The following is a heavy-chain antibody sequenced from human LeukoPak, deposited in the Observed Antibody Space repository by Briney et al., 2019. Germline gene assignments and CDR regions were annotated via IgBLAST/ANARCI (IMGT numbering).Heavy chain of an antibody. Sequence: SETLSLTCTVSGGSISNCYWSWIRQPAGKGLEWIGRIYTSGSTNYNPSLKSRVTMSVDTSKNQFSLKLSSVTAADTAVYYCARTPSHYYDSSGYTLGAYCFDYWGQGTLVTVSS. J-gene: IGHJ4*02. CDR1: GGSISNCY. V-gene: IGHV4-4*07. D-gene: IGHD3-22*01. CDR3: ARTPSHYYDSSGYTLGAYCFDY. CDR2: IYTSGST.